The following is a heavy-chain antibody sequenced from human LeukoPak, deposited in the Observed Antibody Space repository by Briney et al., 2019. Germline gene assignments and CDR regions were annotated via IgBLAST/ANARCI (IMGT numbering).Heavy chain of an antibody. J-gene: IGHJ6*02. CDR3: ARGPGFWSGYYSGYYGMDV. CDR2: IIPIFGTA. V-gene: IGHV1-69*01. Sequence: SVKVSCKASGGTFSSYAISWVRQAPGQGLEWMGGIIPIFGTANYAQKLQGRVTITADESTSTAYMELSSLRSEDTAVYYCARGPGFWSGYYSGYYGMDVWGQGTTVTVSS. CDR1: GGTFSSYA. D-gene: IGHD3-3*01.